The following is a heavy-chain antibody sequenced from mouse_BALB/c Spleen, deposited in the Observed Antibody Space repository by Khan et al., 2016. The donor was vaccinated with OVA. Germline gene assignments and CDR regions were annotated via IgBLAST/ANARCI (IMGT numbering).Heavy chain of an antibody. CDR2: ISDLAYTI. D-gene: IGHD1-2*01. CDR3: ARGGGTAPFAY. Sequence: EVELVESGGGLVQPGGSRNLSCAASGFTFSDYGMAWGRQALGKGPEGGAFISDLAYTIYYGDAVTGRFTLSRENSKNPLYLELSSLRTGDTATFCCARGGGTAPFAYWGLGTLVTVSA. CDR1: GFTFSDYG. V-gene: IGHV5-15*02. J-gene: IGHJ3*01.